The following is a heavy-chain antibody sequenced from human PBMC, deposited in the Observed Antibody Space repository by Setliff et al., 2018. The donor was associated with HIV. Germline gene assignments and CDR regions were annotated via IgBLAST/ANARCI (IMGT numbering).Heavy chain of an antibody. J-gene: IGHJ4*02. CDR1: GYTFTSYD. D-gene: IGHD6-19*01. CDR3: ARGRGIAVAGAGFDY. CDR2: MSTYNGNT. Sequence: ASVKVSCKASGYTFTSYDISWVRQAPGQGLEWMGWMSTYNGNTNYAQKVQGRVTMTTDTSTSTAYMELRSLRSDDTAVYYCARGRGIAVAGAGFDYWGQGTLVTVSS. V-gene: IGHV1-18*01.